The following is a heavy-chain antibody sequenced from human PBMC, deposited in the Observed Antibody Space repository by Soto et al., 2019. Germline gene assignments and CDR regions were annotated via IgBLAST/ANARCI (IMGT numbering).Heavy chain of an antibody. D-gene: IGHD5-18*01. CDR2: ISGDSGSI. Sequence: EVELVESGGGLEQTGRSLRLSCAASGFKFDDYVMHWVRQGPGKGLEWVSGISGDSGSIDYADSVRGRFTISRDNAKNVLDLQRNSLRAEDTAFYYCGKEKADARFAIQNQGLDSLDVWGKGTTVTVFS. V-gene: IGHV3-9*01. CDR1: GFKFDDYV. J-gene: IGHJ6*04. CDR3: GKEKADARFAIQNQGLDSLDV.